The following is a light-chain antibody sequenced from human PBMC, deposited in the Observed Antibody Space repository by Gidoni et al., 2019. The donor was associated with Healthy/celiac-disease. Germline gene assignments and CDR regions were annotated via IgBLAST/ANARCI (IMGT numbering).Light chain of an antibody. CDR2: AAS. J-gene: IGKJ1*01. Sequence: AIRMTQSPSSLSASTGDRVNITWRASQGISSYLSWYQQNPGKAPKLLSYAASTLQSGVPSRFSGSGSGTDCTLTISCLQSEDFATYYCQQDYSYPRTFGQGTKVEIK. CDR3: QQDYSYPRT. V-gene: IGKV1-8*01. CDR1: QGISSY.